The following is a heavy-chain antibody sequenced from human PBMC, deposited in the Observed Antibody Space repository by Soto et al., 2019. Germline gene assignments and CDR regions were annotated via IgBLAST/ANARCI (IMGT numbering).Heavy chain of an antibody. V-gene: IGHV1-69*13. CDR3: ARGGKERFRGSGMDV. CDR2: IITFFGAA. CDR1: GGRFSTYA. J-gene: IGHJ6*02. D-gene: IGHD1-1*01. Sequence: SVKVSCKASGGRFSTYAFNWMRQAPGQGLEWLGGIITFFGAAMYAQKFQGRVTITADELTTTAYMELSGLRSEDTAVYYCARGGKERFRGSGMDVWGQGTTVTVSS.